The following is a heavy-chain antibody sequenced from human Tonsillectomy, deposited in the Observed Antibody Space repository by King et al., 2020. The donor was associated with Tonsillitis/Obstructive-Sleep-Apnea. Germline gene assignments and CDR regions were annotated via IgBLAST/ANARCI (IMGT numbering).Heavy chain of an antibody. D-gene: IGHD4-17*01. CDR1: GFTFSSYW. CDR3: ARDWDDYGDFNFDY. J-gene: IGHJ4*02. V-gene: IGHV3-74*01. CDR2: INSDGSST. Sequence: VQLVESGGGLVQPGGSLRLSCAASGFTFSSYWMHWVRQAPGKGLVWVSRINSDGSSTSYADSVKGRFTTSSDNAKNTLYLQMNSLRAEDTAVYYCARDWDDYGDFNFDYWGQGTLVTVSS.